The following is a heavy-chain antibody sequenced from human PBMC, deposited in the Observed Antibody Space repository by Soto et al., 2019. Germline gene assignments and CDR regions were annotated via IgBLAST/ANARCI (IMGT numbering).Heavy chain of an antibody. Sequence: QVQLVQSGAEVKKPGASVKVSCRASGYTFTSYAMHWVRQAPGQRLDWMGWINPGNGNTKYSQKFQGRVTITRDTSASTAYMELSSLRSEDTAVYYCAAGFSGGDAGWFDPWGQGTLVTVSS. J-gene: IGHJ5*02. CDR2: INPGNGNT. CDR1: GYTFTSYA. CDR3: AAGFSGGDAGWFDP. D-gene: IGHD2-21*02. V-gene: IGHV1-3*01.